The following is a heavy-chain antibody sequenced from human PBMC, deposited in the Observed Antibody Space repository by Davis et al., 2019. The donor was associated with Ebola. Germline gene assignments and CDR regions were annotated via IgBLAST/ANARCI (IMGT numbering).Heavy chain of an antibody. CDR3: ARGRPSTVTTDYYAMDV. Sequence: SQTLSLTCAISGDSVSSNSAAWNRIRQSPSRGLEWLGRTYYRSKWYNDYAVSVKSRITINPDTSKNQFSLQLNSVTPEDTAVYFCARGRPSTVTTDYYAMDVWGKGTTVTVSS. CDR2: TYYRSKWYN. J-gene: IGHJ6*04. D-gene: IGHD4-17*01. V-gene: IGHV6-1*01. CDR1: GDSVSSNSAA.